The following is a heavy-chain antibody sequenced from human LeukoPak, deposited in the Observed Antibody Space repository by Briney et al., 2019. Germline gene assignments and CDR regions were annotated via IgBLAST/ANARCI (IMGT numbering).Heavy chain of an antibody. Sequence: GGSLRLSCAASGFTFSTYTMAWVRQAPGGGLEWVSGISDNGGRTYYADSVKGRFAISRDDSKSTLYLQMNSLRGEDTAVYYCAKLHYDFWSDPFDYWGQGTLVTVSS. CDR3: AKLHYDFWSDPFDY. V-gene: IGHV3-23*01. J-gene: IGHJ4*02. CDR1: GFTFSTYT. D-gene: IGHD3-3*01. CDR2: ISDNGGRT.